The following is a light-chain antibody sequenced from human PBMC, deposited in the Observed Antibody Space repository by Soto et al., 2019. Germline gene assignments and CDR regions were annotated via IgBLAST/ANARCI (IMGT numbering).Light chain of an antibody. Sequence: EILMTQSPATQSLSPVARATLSCRSSQGIGSTLAWYQQKPGQAPRLLIYDASSRATGIPARFSGSGSGTDFTLTISSLEPEDLAVYYCQQRSNWPPITFGKGTRLEIK. J-gene: IGKJ5*01. CDR2: DAS. V-gene: IGKV3-11*01. CDR1: QGIGST. CDR3: QQRSNWPPIT.